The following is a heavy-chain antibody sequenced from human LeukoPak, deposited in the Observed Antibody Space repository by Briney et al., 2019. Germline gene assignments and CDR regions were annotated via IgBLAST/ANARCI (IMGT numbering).Heavy chain of an antibody. CDR3: ARLKLLWSNYFDY. CDR2: IKQDGSEK. Sequence: PGGSLRLSCAASGFTFSSYWMSWVRQAPGKGLEWVANIKQDGSEKYYVDSVKGRFTISRDNAKNSLYLQMNSLRAEDTAVYYYARLKLLWSNYFDYWGQGTLVTVSS. CDR1: GFTFSSYW. D-gene: IGHD2-2*01. V-gene: IGHV3-7*01. J-gene: IGHJ4*02.